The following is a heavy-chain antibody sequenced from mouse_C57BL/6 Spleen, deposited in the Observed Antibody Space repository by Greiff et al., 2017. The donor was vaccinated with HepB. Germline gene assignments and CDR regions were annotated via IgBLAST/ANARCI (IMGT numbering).Heavy chain of an antibody. Sequence: VQLQQSGAELVKPGASVKMSCKASGYTFTSYWITWVKQRPGQGLEWIGDIYPGSGSTNYNEKFKSKATLTVDTSSSTAYMQLSSLTSEDSAVYYCARAGDKGAWFAYWGQGTLVTVSA. J-gene: IGHJ3*01. V-gene: IGHV1-55*01. CDR1: GYTFTSYW. CDR2: IYPGSGST. CDR3: ARAGDKGAWFAY.